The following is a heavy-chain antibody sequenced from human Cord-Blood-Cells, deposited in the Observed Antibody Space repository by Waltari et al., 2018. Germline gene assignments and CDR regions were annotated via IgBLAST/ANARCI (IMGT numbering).Heavy chain of an antibody. CDR2: INPNSGGT. V-gene: IGHV1-2*02. D-gene: IGHD6-13*01. CDR3: ARHYDPLAAAVEGGAFDI. J-gene: IGHJ3*02. Sequence: GLEWMGWINPNSGGTNYAQKFQGRVTMTRDTSISTAYMELSRLRSDDTAVYYCARHYDPLAAAVEGGAFDIWGQGTMVTVSS.